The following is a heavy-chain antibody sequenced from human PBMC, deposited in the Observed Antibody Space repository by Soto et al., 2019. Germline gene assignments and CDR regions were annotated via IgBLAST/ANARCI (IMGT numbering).Heavy chain of an antibody. CDR3: AKRDYSGSSRDGSFDY. J-gene: IGHJ4*02. V-gene: IGHV3-30-3*02. D-gene: IGHD1-26*01. Sequence: QVQLVESGGGVVQPGRSLRLSCAASGFTFSSYAMHWVRQAPGKGLEWVAVISYDGTNKYYADSVKGRLTISRDNYKHTIYLQMNCLRDEDTTVYYCAKRDYSGSSRDGSFDYWGRGTLVTVSS. CDR1: GFTFSSYA. CDR2: ISYDGTNK.